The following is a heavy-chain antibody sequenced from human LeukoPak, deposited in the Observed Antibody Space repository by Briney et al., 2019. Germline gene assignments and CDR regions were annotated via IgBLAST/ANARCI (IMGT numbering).Heavy chain of an antibody. D-gene: IGHD6-6*01. V-gene: IGHV1-24*01. J-gene: IGHJ5*02. CDR2: FDPEDGET. CDR3: ARDCEYSSSCWFDP. CDR1: GYTLTELS. Sequence: ASVKVSCKVSGYTLTELSMHWVRQAPGKGLEWMGGFDPEDGETIYAQKFQGRVTMTEDTSTDTAYMELSSLRSEDTAVYYCARDCEYSSSCWFDPWGQGTLVTVSS.